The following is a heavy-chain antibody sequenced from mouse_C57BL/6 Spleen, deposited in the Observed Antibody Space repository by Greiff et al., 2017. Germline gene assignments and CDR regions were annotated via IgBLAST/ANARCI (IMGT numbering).Heavy chain of an antibody. CDR2: IHPNSGST. Sequence: QVQLQQPGAELVKPGASVKLSCKASGYTFTSYWMHWVKQRPGQGLEWIGMIHPNSGSTNYNEKFKSKATLTVDKSSSTAYMQLSSLTSEDSAVXDGARDYYCASSGFAYWGQGTLVTVSA. CDR3: ARDYYCASSGFAY. CDR1: GYTFTSYW. J-gene: IGHJ3*01. V-gene: IGHV1-64*01. D-gene: IGHD1-1*01.